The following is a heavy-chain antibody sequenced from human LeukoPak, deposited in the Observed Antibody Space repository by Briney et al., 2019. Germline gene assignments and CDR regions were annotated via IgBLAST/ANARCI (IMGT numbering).Heavy chain of an antibody. J-gene: IGHJ4*02. V-gene: IGHV1-2*02. CDR2: ISPTNGAT. Sequence: GASVKVSCKTSGYIFTDFYLHWVRQAPGQGLEWMGWISPTNGATSYARRFQGRVNMARDTSTSTSYMELSSLGSDDTAVYYCARSLSVTRGLITTMLGYWGQGTLVTVSS. D-gene: IGHD3-10*01. CDR3: ARSLSVTRGLITTMLGY. CDR1: GYIFTDFY.